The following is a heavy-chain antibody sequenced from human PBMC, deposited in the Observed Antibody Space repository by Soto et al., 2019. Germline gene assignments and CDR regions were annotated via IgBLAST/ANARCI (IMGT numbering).Heavy chain of an antibody. D-gene: IGHD1-26*01. CDR3: ARDPVGATSYYFDC. CDR2: INPNSGDT. CDR1: GYTFTDSY. Sequence: QEQLVQSGAEVKKPGASVKVSCKASGYTFTDSYMHWVRQAPGQGLEWMGWINPNSGDTNHAHNIEGRVTMTRETSISTAYMEVSRLRSDDTAVYYWARDPVGATSYYFDCWGQGSLVTVSS. V-gene: IGHV1-2*02. J-gene: IGHJ4*02.